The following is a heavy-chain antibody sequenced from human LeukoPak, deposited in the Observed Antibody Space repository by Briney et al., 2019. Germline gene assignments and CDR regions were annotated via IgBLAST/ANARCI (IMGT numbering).Heavy chain of an antibody. Sequence: SETLSLTCTVSGGSISSYYWSWIRQPPGKGLEWIGYIYYSGSTNYNPSLKSRVTISVDTSKNQFSPKLSSVTAADTAVYYCASLGSVTAPIQYNWFDPWGQGTLVTVSS. CDR2: IYYSGST. CDR1: GGSISSYY. CDR3: ASLGSVTAPIQYNWFDP. D-gene: IGHD1-14*01. J-gene: IGHJ5*02. V-gene: IGHV4-59*01.